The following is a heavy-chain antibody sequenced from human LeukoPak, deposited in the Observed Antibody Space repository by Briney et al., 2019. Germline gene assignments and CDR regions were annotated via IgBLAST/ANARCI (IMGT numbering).Heavy chain of an antibody. Sequence: TSETLSLTCTVSGGSISSFYWSWIRQPPGKGLEWIGYIYYSGSTNYNPSLKSRVSISVDTSKNQFSLRLSSVTAADTAVYYCARAHSSSWYYYAMDVWGQGTTVTVSS. CDR1: GGSISSFY. CDR2: IYYSGST. V-gene: IGHV4-59*01. CDR3: ARAHSSSWYYYAMDV. J-gene: IGHJ6*02. D-gene: IGHD6-13*01.